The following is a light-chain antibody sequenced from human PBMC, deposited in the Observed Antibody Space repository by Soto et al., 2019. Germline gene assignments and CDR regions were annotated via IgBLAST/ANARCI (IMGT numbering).Light chain of an antibody. J-gene: IGKJ2*01. CDR3: QQYYNIPPYT. CDR2: DAS. Sequence: DIQMTQSPSSLSASVGDRVTITCQASQDISNYLNWYQQKPGKAPKLLIYDASNLETGVPSRFSGSGSGTDFTFTISSLQPEDIATYYCQQYYNIPPYTFGQGTKLEIK. CDR1: QDISNY. V-gene: IGKV1-33*01.